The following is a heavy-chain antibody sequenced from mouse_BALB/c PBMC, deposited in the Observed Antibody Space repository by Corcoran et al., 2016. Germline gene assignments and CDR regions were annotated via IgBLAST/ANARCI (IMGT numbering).Heavy chain of an antibody. D-gene: IGHD1-1*01. CDR2: INTYTGEP. V-gene: IGHV9-3-1*01. Sequence: QIQLVQSGPELKKPGGTVKISGKASGCTFTNYGLYWVKQAPGKGLKWMGWINTYTGEPTYADDFKGRFAFSLETSASTAYLQINNLKKEDTATYFCARDYGSSQAWFAYWGQGTLVTVSA. CDR3: ARDYGSSQAWFAY. J-gene: IGHJ3*01. CDR1: GCTFTNYG.